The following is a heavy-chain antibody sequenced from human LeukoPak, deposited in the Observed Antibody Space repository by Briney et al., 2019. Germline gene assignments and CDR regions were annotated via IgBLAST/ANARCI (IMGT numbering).Heavy chain of an antibody. CDR1: GYTFTSYG. Sequence: ASVKVSCKASGYTFTSYGISWVRQAPGQGLEWMGWISAYNGNTNYAQKLQGRVTMTTDTSTSTAYMELSGLRSEDTSVYYCARKFVGSRGYYFDNWGQGTLVTVSS. CDR2: ISAYNGNT. CDR3: ARKFVGSRGYYFDN. V-gene: IGHV1-18*01. D-gene: IGHD3-10*01. J-gene: IGHJ4*02.